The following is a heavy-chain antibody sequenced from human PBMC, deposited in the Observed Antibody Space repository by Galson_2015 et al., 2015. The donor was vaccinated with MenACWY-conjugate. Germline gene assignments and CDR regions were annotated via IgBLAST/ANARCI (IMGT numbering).Heavy chain of an antibody. J-gene: IGHJ6*03. V-gene: IGHV1-24*01. CDR1: GYTLTELS. D-gene: IGHD2-2*01. Sequence: SVKVSCKVSGYTLTELSMHWVRQAPGKGLEWMGGFDPEDGETIYAQKFQGRVTMTEDTSTDTAYMELSSLRSEDTAVYYCATWRGPFRYQLLPRYYYYYMDVWGKGTTVTVSS. CDR2: FDPEDGET. CDR3: ATWRGPFRYQLLPRYYYYYMDV.